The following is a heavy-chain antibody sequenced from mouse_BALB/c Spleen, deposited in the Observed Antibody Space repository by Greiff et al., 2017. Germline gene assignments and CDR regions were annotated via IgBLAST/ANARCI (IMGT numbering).Heavy chain of an antibody. V-gene: IGHV1-69*02. CDR1: GYTFTSYW. CDR3: ARSPSMITSAMDY. D-gene: IGHD2-4*01. J-gene: IGHJ4*01. Sequence: QVQLQHPGAELVKPGASVKLSCQASGYTFTSYWMHWVKQRPGQGLEWIGEIDPSDSYTNYNQKFKGKATLTVDKSSSTAYMQLSSLTSEDSAVYYCARSPSMITSAMDYWGQGTAVTVSS. CDR2: IDPSDSYT.